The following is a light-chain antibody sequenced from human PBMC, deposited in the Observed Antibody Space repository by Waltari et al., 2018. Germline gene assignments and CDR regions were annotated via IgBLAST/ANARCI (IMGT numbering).Light chain of an antibody. Sequence: QSALTQPASVSGSPGQSITISCTGTSSDVDAYNYVSWYQQHPGKVPQVMIYDVNKRPARVFYRFSGSKSGNTASLTISGLQSEDEADYYCSSFTSRRTLVFGGGTKLTVL. V-gene: IGLV2-14*01. J-gene: IGLJ2*01. CDR3: SSFTSRRTLV. CDR2: DVN. CDR1: SSDVDAYNY.